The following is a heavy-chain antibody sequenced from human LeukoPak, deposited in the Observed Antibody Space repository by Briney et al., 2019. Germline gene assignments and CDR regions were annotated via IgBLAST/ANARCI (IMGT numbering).Heavy chain of an antibody. CDR3: ARAQVRLRRGGQFDY. V-gene: IGHV4-34*01. Sequence: PSETLSLTCAVYGGSFSGYYRSWIPPPPGKGLEGIGEINHSGSTNYNPSLKSRVTISVDTSKNQFSLKLSSVTAADTAVYYCARAQVRLRRGGQFDYWGQGTLVTVSS. CDR2: INHSGST. J-gene: IGHJ4*02. CDR1: GGSFSGYY. D-gene: IGHD3-10*01.